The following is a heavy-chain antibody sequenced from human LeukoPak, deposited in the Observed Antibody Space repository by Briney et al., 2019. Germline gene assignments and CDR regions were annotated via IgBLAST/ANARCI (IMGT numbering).Heavy chain of an antibody. V-gene: IGHV1-8*02. J-gene: IGHJ4*02. CDR3: ARRGRGRPFDY. CDR2: MNPNSGNT. Sequence: ASVKVSCKASGYTFTSYYMHWVRQAPGQGLEWMGWMNPNSGNTGYAQKFQGRVTMTRNTSISTAYMELSSLRSEDTAVYYCARRGRGRPFDYWGQGTLVTVSS. CDR1: GYTFTSYY. D-gene: IGHD3-16*01.